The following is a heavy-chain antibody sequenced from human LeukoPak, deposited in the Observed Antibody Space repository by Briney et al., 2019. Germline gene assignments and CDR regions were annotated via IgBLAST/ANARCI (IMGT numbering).Heavy chain of an antibody. CDR1: GGSISSYY. V-gene: IGHV4-59*01. Sequence: SETLSLTCTVSGGSISSYYWSWIRQPPGKGLEWIGYIYYSGSTNYNPSLKSRVTISVDTSKNQFSLKLSSVTAADTAVHYCARLRITMIVGKYFDYWGQGTLVTVSS. J-gene: IGHJ4*02. D-gene: IGHD3-22*01. CDR2: IYYSGST. CDR3: ARLRITMIVGKYFDY.